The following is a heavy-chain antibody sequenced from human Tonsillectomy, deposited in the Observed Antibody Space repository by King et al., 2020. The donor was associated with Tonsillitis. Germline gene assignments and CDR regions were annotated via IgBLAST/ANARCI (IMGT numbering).Heavy chain of an antibody. J-gene: IGHJ6*02. CDR3: ARRDGALDYYYYGMDV. CDR1: GFTFSSYA. V-gene: IGHV3-30-3*01. Sequence: VQLVQSGGGVVQPGRSLRLSCAASGFTFSSYAMHWVRQAPGKGLEWVAVISFDGSNKDYAASVKGRFTISRDNSKNTLSLKMNSLRTEETAVYFCARRDGALDYYYYGMDVWGQGTTVTVSS. CDR2: ISFDGSNK. D-gene: IGHD4-17*01.